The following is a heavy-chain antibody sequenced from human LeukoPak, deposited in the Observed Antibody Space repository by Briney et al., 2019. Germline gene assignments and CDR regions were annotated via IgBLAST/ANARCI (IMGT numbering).Heavy chain of an antibody. CDR1: GDSMSSFS. CDR3: ARSYIGKDGYSYLDY. V-gene: IGHV4-4*07. D-gene: IGHD5-24*01. J-gene: IGHJ4*02. Sequence: SETLPLTCTVSGDSMSSFSWNWIRRPAGKGLEWIGRVYTYGTSSYHPSLRGRVTMSADTSKSHFSLIVSSVTAADMGVYYCARSYIGKDGYSYLDYWGQGTPVTVSS. CDR2: VYTYGTS.